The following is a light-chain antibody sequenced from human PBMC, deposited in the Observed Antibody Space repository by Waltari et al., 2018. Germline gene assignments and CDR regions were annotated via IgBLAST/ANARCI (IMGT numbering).Light chain of an antibody. CDR1: SRAVGDYNL. J-gene: IGLJ1*01. V-gene: IGLV2-23*01. CDR3: CSYAGSSTLYV. Sequence: QSALTQPASVSGSPGQSITISCTGTSRAVGDYNLFSWYQQHPGKAPKLMIYEGSKRPSGVSNRFSGSKSGNTASLTIAGLQAEDEADYYCCSYAGSSTLYVFGTGTKVTVL. CDR2: EGS.